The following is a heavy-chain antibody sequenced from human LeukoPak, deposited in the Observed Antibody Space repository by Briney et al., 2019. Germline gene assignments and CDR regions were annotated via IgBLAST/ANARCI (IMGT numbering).Heavy chain of an antibody. J-gene: IGHJ4*02. Sequence: GGSLRLSCAASGFTFSSYAMSWVRQAPGKGLEWVSAISGSGGSTYYADSVKGRFTISRGNSKNTLYLQMNSLRAEDTAVYYCAKIAYYYGSGSYYSYDYWGQGTLVTVSS. CDR2: ISGSGGST. CDR3: AKIAYYYGSGSYYSYDY. V-gene: IGHV3-23*01. CDR1: GFTFSSYA. D-gene: IGHD3-10*01.